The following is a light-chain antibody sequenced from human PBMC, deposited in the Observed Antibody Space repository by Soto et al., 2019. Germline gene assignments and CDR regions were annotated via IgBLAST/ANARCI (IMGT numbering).Light chain of an antibody. CDR1: SSDVGNYNL. J-gene: IGLJ1*01. Sequence: QSALTQPASVSGSPGQLITISCTGTSSDVGNYNLVSWYQQHPGKAPKLMIYEGSKRPSGVSNRFSGSKSGNTASLTISGLQAEDEADYYCCSYAGSSTYVFGTGTKLTVL. CDR3: CSYAGSSTYV. V-gene: IGLV2-23*01. CDR2: EGS.